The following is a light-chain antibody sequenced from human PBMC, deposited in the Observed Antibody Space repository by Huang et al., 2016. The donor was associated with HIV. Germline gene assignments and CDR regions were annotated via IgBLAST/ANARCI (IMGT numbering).Light chain of an antibody. CDR3: QQYGTSPPSLT. Sequence: EIVLTQSPGTLSLSPGGRATLSCRARQSISGTSLAWYQQKPGQAPRLLIYSASIRATRIPDRFSGSGSATDFTLTISRLEPEDFAVYYCQQYGTSPPSLTFGGGTKVEIK. J-gene: IGKJ4*01. CDR2: SAS. V-gene: IGKV3-20*01. CDR1: QSISGTS.